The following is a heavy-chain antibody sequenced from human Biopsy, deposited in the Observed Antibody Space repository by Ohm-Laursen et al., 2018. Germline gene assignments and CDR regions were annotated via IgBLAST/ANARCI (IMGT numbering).Heavy chain of an antibody. J-gene: IGHJ6*02. CDR2: INIDGSTT. CDR3: AKDRYPSSWHYYYGMDV. D-gene: IGHD6-13*01. V-gene: IGHV3-74*01. CDR1: GFSFSSYW. Sequence: SLRLSCTASGFSFSSYWMHWVRQGPGKGLVRVSRINIDGSTTRYADSVKGRFTISRDNAKNTLYLQMNGLRSEDTALYYCAKDRYPSSWHYYYGMDVWGQGTTVTVSS.